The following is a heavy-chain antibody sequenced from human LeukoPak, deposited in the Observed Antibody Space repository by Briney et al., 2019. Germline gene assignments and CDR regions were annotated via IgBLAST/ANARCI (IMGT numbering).Heavy chain of an antibody. CDR1: GYTFTGYY. D-gene: IGHD6-13*01. CDR3: ARGSTLATPGGVPNDY. CDR2: INPNSGGT. J-gene: IGHJ4*02. V-gene: IGHV1-2*07. Sequence: AASVKVSCKASGYTFTGYYMHWVQQAPGQGLQWMGWINPNSGGTNYAYKFQGRITMTRDTSISTAYMELSSLKSDDAAVYYRARGSTLATPGGVPNDYWGQGTLVTVSS.